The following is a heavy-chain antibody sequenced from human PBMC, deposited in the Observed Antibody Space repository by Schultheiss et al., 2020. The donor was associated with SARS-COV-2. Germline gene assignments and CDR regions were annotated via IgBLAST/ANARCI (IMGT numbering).Heavy chain of an antibody. CDR1: GFTFSSYA. D-gene: IGHD4-23*01. Sequence: GGSLRLSCAASGFTFSSYAMSWVRQAPGKGLEWVSAISGSGGSTYYADSVKGRFTISRDNAKNSLYLQMNSLRAEDTAVYYCARDKGRDYGGTTYYYYGMDVWGQGTTVTVSS. CDR2: ISGSGGST. CDR3: ARDKGRDYGGTTYYYYGMDV. J-gene: IGHJ6*02. V-gene: IGHV3-23*01.